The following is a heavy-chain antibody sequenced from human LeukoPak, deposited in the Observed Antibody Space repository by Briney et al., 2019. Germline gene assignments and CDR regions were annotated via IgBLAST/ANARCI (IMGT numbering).Heavy chain of an antibody. CDR3: AKDLLPYTAMSYYFDY. D-gene: IGHD5-18*01. CDR2: ISGSGGST. J-gene: IGHJ4*02. V-gene: IGHV3-23*01. CDR1: GFTFSSYA. Sequence: GGSLRLSCAASGFTFSSYAMSWVRQAPGKGLEWVSAISGSGGSTYYADSVKGRFTISRDNSKNTLYLQMNSLRAEDTAVYYCAKDLLPYTAMSYYFDYWGQGTLVTVSS.